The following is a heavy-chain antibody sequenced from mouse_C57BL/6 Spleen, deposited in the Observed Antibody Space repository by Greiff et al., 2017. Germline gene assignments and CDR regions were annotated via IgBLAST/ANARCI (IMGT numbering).Heavy chain of an antibody. J-gene: IGHJ2*01. D-gene: IGHD4-1*01. CDR1: GYAFTNYL. V-gene: IGHV1-54*01. CDR3: AKRGLGRKEGYYFDY. Sequence: QVQLQQSGAELVRPGTSVKVSCKASGYAFTNYLIEWVKQRPGQGLEWIGVINPGSGGTNYNEKFKGKATLTADKSSSTAYMQLSRLTYEDSAVYFCAKRGLGRKEGYYFDYWGQGTTLTVSS. CDR2: INPGSGGT.